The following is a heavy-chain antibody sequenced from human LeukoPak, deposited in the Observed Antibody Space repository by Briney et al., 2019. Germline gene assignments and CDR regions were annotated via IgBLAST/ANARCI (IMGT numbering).Heavy chain of an antibody. CDR2: ISSYNGNT. V-gene: IGHV1-18*01. Sequence: AASVKVSCKASGYTFTSYGISWVRQAPGQGLEWMGWISSYNGNTDYAQKLQGRATMTTDTSTSTAYMELGSLRSDDTAVYYCARGSFPSDDILTGPFDNWGQGTLVTVSS. J-gene: IGHJ4*02. CDR3: ARGSFPSDDILTGPFDN. D-gene: IGHD3-9*01. CDR1: GYTFTSYG.